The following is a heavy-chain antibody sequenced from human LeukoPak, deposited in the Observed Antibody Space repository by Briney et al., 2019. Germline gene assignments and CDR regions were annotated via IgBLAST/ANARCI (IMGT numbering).Heavy chain of an antibody. J-gene: IGHJ3*02. V-gene: IGHV4-4*02. D-gene: IGHD1-1*01. CDR1: GGSLSRSNW. CDR3: ARDFGNWNDGGYAFDI. CDR2: NYHSGST. Sequence: SETLSLTCAVSGGSLSRSNWWGLVRPPPREGPGLGGGNYHSGSTNYDPSLKSRVTISVDKSKNQFSLKLSSVTAADTAVYYCARDFGNWNDGGYAFDIWGQGTKVTVSS.